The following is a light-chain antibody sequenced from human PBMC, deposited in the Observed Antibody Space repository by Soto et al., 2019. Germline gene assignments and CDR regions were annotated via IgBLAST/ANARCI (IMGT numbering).Light chain of an antibody. Sequence: QSVLTQPPSASGTPGQRVTLSCSGSSSNIGRNTVNWYQQLPGTAPKLLIYSNHQRPSGVPDRFSGSKSGTSASLAISGLQSEDEADYYCAAGDDSLNGVVFGGGTKLTVL. J-gene: IGLJ2*01. V-gene: IGLV1-44*01. CDR3: AAGDDSLNGVV. CDR2: SNH. CDR1: SSNIGRNT.